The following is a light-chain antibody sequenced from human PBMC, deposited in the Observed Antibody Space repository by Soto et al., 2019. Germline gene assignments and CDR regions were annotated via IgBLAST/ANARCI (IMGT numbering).Light chain of an antibody. CDR2: GAS. CDR1: QSVSSRN. V-gene: IGKV3-20*01. CDR3: LRSGDSPPAYT. Sequence: EIVLTQSPGTVSLSPGERATLSCRASQSVSSRNLAWYRQKPGQAPSLLSFGASNMATGIPDRFSGSGSGTDVTLTISRLEPEDCAVYYCLRSGDSPPAYTFGQGTKLEIK. J-gene: IGKJ2*01.